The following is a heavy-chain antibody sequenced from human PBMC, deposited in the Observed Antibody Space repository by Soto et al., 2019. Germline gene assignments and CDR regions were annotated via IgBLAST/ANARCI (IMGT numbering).Heavy chain of an antibody. V-gene: IGHV3-30*03. CDR2: ISYDGSNK. CDR1: GFTFSSYG. D-gene: IGHD3-22*01. CDR3: ASSPMIVAYRFDY. Sequence: HPGGSLRLSCAASGFTFSSYGMHWVRQAPGKGLEWVAVISYDGSNKYYADSVKGRFTISRDNSKNTLYLQMNSLRAEDTAVYYCASSPMIVAYRFDYWGQGTLVTVSS. J-gene: IGHJ4*02.